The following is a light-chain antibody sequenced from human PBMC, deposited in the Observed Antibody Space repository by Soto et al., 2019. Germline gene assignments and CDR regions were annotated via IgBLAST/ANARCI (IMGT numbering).Light chain of an antibody. Sequence: DVQMTQSPSSLSASVGERVTITCRASQGIAPYLAWFQQKPGKVPKLLIYAASTLQSGVPYRFSGSGSGTDFTLTISSLQPEDVATYYCQKYTSAPLTFGGGTKVEIK. V-gene: IGKV1-27*01. CDR2: AAS. CDR3: QKYTSAPLT. J-gene: IGKJ4*01. CDR1: QGIAPY.